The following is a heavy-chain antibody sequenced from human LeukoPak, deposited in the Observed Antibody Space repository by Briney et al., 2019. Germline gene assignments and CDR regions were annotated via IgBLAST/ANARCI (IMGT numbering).Heavy chain of an antibody. CDR2: ISSSSSSYI. Sequence: GGSLRLSCAASGFTFDDYGMSWVRQAPGKGLEWVSSISSSSSSYIYYADSVKGRFTISRDNAKNSLYLQMNSLRAEDTAVYYCARDLADIVVVPAASNWFDPWGQGTLVTVSS. V-gene: IGHV3-21*01. D-gene: IGHD2-2*01. CDR1: GFTFDDYG. CDR3: ARDLADIVVVPAASNWFDP. J-gene: IGHJ5*02.